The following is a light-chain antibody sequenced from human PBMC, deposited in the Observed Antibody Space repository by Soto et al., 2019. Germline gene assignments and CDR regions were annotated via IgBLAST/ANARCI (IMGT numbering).Light chain of an antibody. J-gene: IGLJ1*01. CDR3: NSYTGSSTYV. CDR1: SSAVGSYNR. CDR2: EVS. V-gene: IGLV2-18*02. Sequence: QSVLTQPPSVSGSPGQAVALSCTGTSSAVGSYNRVSWYQQPPGAAPKLMIYEVSNRPSGVPDRFSGSKSGNTASLTISGLQAEDEADYYCNSYTGSSTYVFGTGTKVTVL.